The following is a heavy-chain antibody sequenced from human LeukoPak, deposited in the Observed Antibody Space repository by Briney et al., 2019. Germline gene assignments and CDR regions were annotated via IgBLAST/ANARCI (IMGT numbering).Heavy chain of an antibody. D-gene: IGHD3-22*01. Sequence: PSETLSLTCTVSGNSISSGDYYWSWIRQPPGKGLEWIGYIYYSGSTNYNPSLKSRVTISVYTSKNQFSPKLSSVTAADTAVYYCARLKYYYDSSGYRAKYFQHWGQGTLVTVSS. J-gene: IGHJ1*01. CDR1: GNSISSGDYY. V-gene: IGHV4-61*08. CDR3: ARLKYYYDSSGYRAKYFQH. CDR2: IYYSGST.